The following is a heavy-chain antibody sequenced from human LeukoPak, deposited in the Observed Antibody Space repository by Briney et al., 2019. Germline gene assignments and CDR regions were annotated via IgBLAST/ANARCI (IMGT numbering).Heavy chain of an antibody. J-gene: IGHJ6*03. V-gene: IGHV4-39*01. D-gene: IGHD6-13*01. Sequence: PSETLSLTCTVSGGSISSGSYYWGWIRQPPGKGLEWIASMYYSGTTFYSPSLKSRVTISVDTSKNQLSLKLGSVTAADTAVYYCARGYRGQQPAHTRYYMDVWGKGTTVTVSS. CDR2: MYYSGTT. CDR3: ARGYRGQQPAHTRYYMDV. CDR1: GGSISSGSYY.